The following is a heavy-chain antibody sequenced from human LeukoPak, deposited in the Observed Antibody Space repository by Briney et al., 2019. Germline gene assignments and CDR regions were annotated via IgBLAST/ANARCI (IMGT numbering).Heavy chain of an antibody. J-gene: IGHJ4*02. Sequence: GGSLRLSCVVSDFTFAISWVRQAPGKGLEWISTINGRGDDSFHADSVQGRFTIPRDTSKNTLYLHISSLRAADTAMYFCVRMRGPERRHCFDYWSQGALLIVSS. D-gene: IGHD1-1*01. CDR1: DFTFA. V-gene: IGHV3-23*01. CDR3: VRMRGPERRHCFDY. CDR2: INGRGDDS.